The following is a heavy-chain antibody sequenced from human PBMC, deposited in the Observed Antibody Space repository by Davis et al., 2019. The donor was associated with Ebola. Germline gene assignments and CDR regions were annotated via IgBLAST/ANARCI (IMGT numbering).Heavy chain of an antibody. CDR3: ARQALRADDALDS. V-gene: IGHV4-39*01. D-gene: IGHD2-2*01. CDR2: IYYSGST. J-gene: IGHJ4*02. CDR1: GGSISGGTHF. Sequence: PGGSLRLSCTVSGGSISGGTHFWVWIRQPPGRGLEWIGRIYYSGSTYSNPSLKSRVTISVDTSKNQFSLKVNSVTAADTAVYYCARQALRADDALDSWGQGILVTVSS.